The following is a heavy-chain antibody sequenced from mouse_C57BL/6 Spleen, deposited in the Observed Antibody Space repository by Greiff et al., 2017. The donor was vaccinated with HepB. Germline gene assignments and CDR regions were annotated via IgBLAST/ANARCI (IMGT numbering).Heavy chain of an antibody. J-gene: IGHJ4*01. Sequence: QVQLQQPGAELVMPGASVKLSCKASGYTFTSYWMHWVKQRPGQGLEWIGEIDPSDSYTNYNQKFKGKSTLTVDKSSSTAYMQLSSLTSADSAVYYCARSRGTGAMDYWGQGTSVTVSS. V-gene: IGHV1-69*01. CDR2: IDPSDSYT. CDR3: ARSRGTGAMDY. CDR1: GYTFTSYW. D-gene: IGHD3-3*01.